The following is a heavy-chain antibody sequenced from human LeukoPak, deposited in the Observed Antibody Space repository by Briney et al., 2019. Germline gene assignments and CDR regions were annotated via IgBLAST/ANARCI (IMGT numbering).Heavy chain of an antibody. CDR1: GFTFSSYE. CDR3: ARDGFNFFDY. Sequence: GGALRLSCAASGFTFSSYEMNWVRQAPGKGLEWVSYIGTTGNNIYYADSVKGRFTISRDNAKNSLYLQMNSLRAEDTAVYYCARDGFNFFDYWGQGTLVSVSS. CDR2: IGTTGNNI. V-gene: IGHV3-48*03. J-gene: IGHJ4*02. D-gene: IGHD1-1*01.